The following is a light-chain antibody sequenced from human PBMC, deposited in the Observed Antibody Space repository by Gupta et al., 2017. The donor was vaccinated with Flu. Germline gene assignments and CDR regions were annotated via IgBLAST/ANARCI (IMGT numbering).Light chain of an antibody. CDR1: NVGSKS. V-gene: IGLV3-21*02. CDR3: QLWEGTGDSQGV. CDR2: DDS. Sequence: YVLTPPPSLSEAPGQTARITCGDKNVGSKSVHCYQQKPGQAPLLVLCDDSDRPSGIPERFSGSNSGTTATLTITRVDAGEEADYYCQLWEGTGDSQGVFGGGTKLTVL. J-gene: IGLJ3*02.